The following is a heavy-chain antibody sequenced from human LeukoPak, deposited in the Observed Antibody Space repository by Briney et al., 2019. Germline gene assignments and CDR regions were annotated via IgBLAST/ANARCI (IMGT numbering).Heavy chain of an antibody. V-gene: IGHV1-18*01. CDR1: GYTFTSYG. J-gene: IGHJ6*03. D-gene: IGHD3-3*01. Sequence: ASVKVSCKASGYTFTSYGISWVRQAPGQGLEWMGWISAYNGNTNYAQKLQGRVTMTTDTSTSTAYMELRSLRSDDTAVYYCARGGLEWLLSYYYYYMDVWGKGTTVTVSS. CDR2: ISAYNGNT. CDR3: ARGGLEWLLSYYYYYMDV.